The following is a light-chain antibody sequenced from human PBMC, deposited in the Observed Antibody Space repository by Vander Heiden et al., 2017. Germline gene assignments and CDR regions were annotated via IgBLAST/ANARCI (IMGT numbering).Light chain of an antibody. Sequence: IQTTQSPSSLSASVGDRVTITCRASQSISSYLNWYQQKPGKAPKLLIYAASSLQSGVPSRFSGSGSGTDFTLTISSLQPEDFATYYCQQTYSTPITFGQGTQVEIK. J-gene: IGKJ5*01. CDR1: QSISSY. CDR2: AAS. CDR3: QQTYSTPIT. V-gene: IGKV1-39*01.